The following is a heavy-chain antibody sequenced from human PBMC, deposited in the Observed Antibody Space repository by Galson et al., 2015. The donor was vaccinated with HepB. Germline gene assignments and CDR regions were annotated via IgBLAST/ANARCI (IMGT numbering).Heavy chain of an antibody. CDR2: IYSGGST. V-gene: IGHV3-53*04. J-gene: IGHJ4*02. Sequence: GFTVSSNYMSWVRQAPGKGLEWVSVIYSGGSTYYADSVKGRFTISRHNSKNTLYLQMNSLRAEDTAVYYCARNLELGLCDYWGQGTLVTVSS. CDR3: ARNLELGLCDY. D-gene: IGHD1-7*01. CDR1: GFTVSSNY.